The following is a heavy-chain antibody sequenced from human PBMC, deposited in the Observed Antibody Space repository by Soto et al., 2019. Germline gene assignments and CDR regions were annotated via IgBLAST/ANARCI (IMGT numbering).Heavy chain of an antibody. V-gene: IGHV3-15*01. CDR3: RTMSLQWDGADY. CDR1: GITFSNAW. CDR2: IKRKNDGETI. Sequence: EVQLVESGGGLVKPGGSLRLSCTVSGITFSNAWMIWVRQAPGKGLEWVGRIKRKNDGETIDYAEPVKGRFTISRDDSKNTLYLQMNSLETEDTAVYYCRTMSLQWDGADYWGQGTLVTVSS. J-gene: IGHJ4*02. D-gene: IGHD3-10*01.